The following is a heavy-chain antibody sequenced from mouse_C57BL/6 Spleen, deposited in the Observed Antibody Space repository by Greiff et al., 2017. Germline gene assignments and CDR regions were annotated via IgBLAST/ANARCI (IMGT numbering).Heavy chain of an antibody. V-gene: IGHV5-17*01. Sequence: EVKLVESGGGLVKPGGSLKLSCAASGFTFSDYGMHWVRQAPEKGLEWVAYISSGSSTIYYADTVKGRFTISRDNAKNTLFLQMTSLRSEDTAMYYCATSLYYGSSYFDYWGQGTTLTVSS. CDR3: ATSLYYGSSYFDY. CDR2: ISSGSSTI. D-gene: IGHD1-1*01. CDR1: GFTFSDYG. J-gene: IGHJ2*01.